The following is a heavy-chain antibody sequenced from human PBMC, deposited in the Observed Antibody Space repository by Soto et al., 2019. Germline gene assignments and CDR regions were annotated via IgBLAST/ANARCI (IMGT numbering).Heavy chain of an antibody. CDR3: AREASGSNIAAVLLGL. J-gene: IGHJ4*02. V-gene: IGHV1-2*02. D-gene: IGHD3-3*02. Sequence: ASVKVSCKTSGYFFNDYHMHWVRKAPGQGLEWMGWINPKNGDTNYAQKFQDRVTMTRDTSISTVYIELSRLTSDDTAVYYCAREASGSNIAAVLLGLWGQGTLVTVSS. CDR1: GYFFNDYH. CDR2: INPKNGDT.